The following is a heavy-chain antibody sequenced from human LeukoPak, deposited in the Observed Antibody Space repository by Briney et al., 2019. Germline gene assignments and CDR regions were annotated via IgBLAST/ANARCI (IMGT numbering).Heavy chain of an antibody. CDR1: GFTVSSNY. V-gene: IGHV3-20*04. CDR3: ARARPTHYYDGSGYYNFFDY. CDR2: INWNGDST. D-gene: IGHD3-22*01. Sequence: GGSLRLSCAASGFTVSSNYMSWVRQAPGKGLEWVSGINWNGDSTGYADSVKGRFTISRDNAKDSFYLQMNSLRAEDTAVYYCARARPTHYYDGSGYYNFFDYWGQGTLVTVSS. J-gene: IGHJ4*02.